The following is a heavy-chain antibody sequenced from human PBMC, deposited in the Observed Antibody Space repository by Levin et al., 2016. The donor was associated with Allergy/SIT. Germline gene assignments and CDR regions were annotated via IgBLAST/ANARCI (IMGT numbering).Heavy chain of an antibody. CDR2: IKSKTDGGTT. D-gene: IGHD4-17*01. Sequence: WIRQPPGKGLEWVGRIKSKTDGGTTDYAAPVKGRFTISRDDSKNTLYLQMNSLKTEDTAVYYCTTAATVTGFGYYYYYMDVWGKGTTVTVSS. CDR3: TTAATVTGFGYYYYYMDV. V-gene: IGHV3-15*01. J-gene: IGHJ6*03.